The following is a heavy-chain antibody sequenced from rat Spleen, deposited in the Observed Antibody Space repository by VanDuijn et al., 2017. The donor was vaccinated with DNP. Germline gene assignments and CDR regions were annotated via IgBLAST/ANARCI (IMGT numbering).Heavy chain of an antibody. CDR3: ATHYGFLY. CDR2: IIYDGNTT. Sequence: EVQLVESGGGLVQPGNSLKLSCAASGFTFSDYAMAWVRQSPKKGLEWVATIIYDGNTTYYRDSVKGRFTISRDNAKSTLYLQMDSLRSEDTATYYCATHYGFLYWGQGVMVTVSS. CDR1: GFTFSDYA. D-gene: IGHD1-11*01. J-gene: IGHJ2*01. V-gene: IGHV5S10*01.